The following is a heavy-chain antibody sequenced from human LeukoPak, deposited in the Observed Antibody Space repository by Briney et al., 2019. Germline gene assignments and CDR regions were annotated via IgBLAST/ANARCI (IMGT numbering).Heavy chain of an antibody. D-gene: IGHD2-2*02. J-gene: IGHJ6*03. Sequence: GASVKVSCKASGGTFSIYAISWVRQAPGQGLEWMGGIIPIFGTANYAQKFQGRVTITTDESTSTAYMELSSLRSEDTAVYYCARSPARAISYYYYMDVWGKGTTVTVSS. V-gene: IGHV1-69*05. CDR1: GGTFSIYA. CDR3: ARSPARAISYYYYMDV. CDR2: IIPIFGTA.